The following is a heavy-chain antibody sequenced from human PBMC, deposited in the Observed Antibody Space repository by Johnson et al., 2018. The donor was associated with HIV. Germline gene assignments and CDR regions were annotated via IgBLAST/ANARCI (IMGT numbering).Heavy chain of an antibody. D-gene: IGHD6-13*01. J-gene: IGHJ3*02. Sequence: VQLVESGGGSVQPGGSLRLSCAASGFTFSSYDMHWVRQATGKGLEWVSAIGTAGDTYYPGSVKGRLTISRDNSKNTLYLQMNSLRAEDTAVYYCARDRAGIAAAADAFDIWGQGTMVTVSS. V-gene: IGHV3-13*01. CDR1: GFTFSSYD. CDR3: ARDRAGIAAAADAFDI. CDR2: IGTAGDT.